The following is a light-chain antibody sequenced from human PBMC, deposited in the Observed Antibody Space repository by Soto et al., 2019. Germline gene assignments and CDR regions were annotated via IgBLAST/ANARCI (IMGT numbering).Light chain of an antibody. CDR1: QSVSSSY. Sequence: ESVLKQYTGTLSLSPGERATLSCRASQSVSSSYLAWYQQKPGQAPRLLIYGASSRATVIPDRFSGSGSGTDFTLTISRLEPEDFAVYYCQQDGSSLYTFGQGTKREIK. J-gene: IGKJ2*01. CDR3: QQDGSSLYT. CDR2: GAS. V-gene: IGKV3-20*01.